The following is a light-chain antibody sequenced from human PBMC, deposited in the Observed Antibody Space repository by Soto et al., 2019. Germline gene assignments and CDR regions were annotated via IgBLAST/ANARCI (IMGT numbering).Light chain of an antibody. CDR2: DVS. CDR3: PSYTISTTNA. J-gene: IGLJ1*01. V-gene: IGLV2-14*03. CDR1: SSDVGGYNY. Sequence: QSVLTQPASVSGSPGQSITISCTGTSSDVGGYNYVSWYQQHPGKAPKLMISDVSNRPSGVSYRFSGSKSGNTASLTISGLQADYEAVCYCPSYTISTTNALGTG.